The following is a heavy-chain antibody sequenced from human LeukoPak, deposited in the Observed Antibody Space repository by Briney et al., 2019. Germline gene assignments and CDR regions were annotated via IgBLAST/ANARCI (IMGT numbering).Heavy chain of an antibody. D-gene: IGHD1-26*01. CDR3: ARGRDSGSPYDAFDI. Sequence: ASVKVSCKASGYTFTGYYMHWVRQAPGQGLEWMGWINPNSGGTNYAQKFQGRVTMTRDTSISTAYMELSRLRSDDTAVYYCARGRDSGSPYDAFDIWGQGTMVTVSS. CDR1: GYTFTGYY. J-gene: IGHJ3*02. CDR2: INPNSGGT. V-gene: IGHV1-2*02.